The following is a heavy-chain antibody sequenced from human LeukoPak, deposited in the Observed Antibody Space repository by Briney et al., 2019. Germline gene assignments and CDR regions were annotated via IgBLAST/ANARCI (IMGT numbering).Heavy chain of an antibody. Sequence: SQTLSLTCTVSGGSISSGGYYWSWIRQHPGKGLEWIGSIYYSGSTYYNPSLKSRVTISVDTSKNQFSLKLTSVTAADTAVYYCARAELELRRVFDYWGQGTLVTVSS. D-gene: IGHD1-7*01. CDR3: ARAELELRRVFDY. J-gene: IGHJ4*02. CDR1: GGSISSGGYY. V-gene: IGHV4-30-2*03. CDR2: IYYSGST.